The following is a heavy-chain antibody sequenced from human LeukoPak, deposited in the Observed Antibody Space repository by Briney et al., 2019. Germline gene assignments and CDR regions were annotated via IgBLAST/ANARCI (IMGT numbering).Heavy chain of an antibody. J-gene: IGHJ4*02. Sequence: GGSLRLSCVGSRFDFSSYTMNWVRQAPGKGLEWLTFILYNERNEFYADSVKGRFTVSRDNSKSALYLQMNSLRPEDTAVYYCTRDAVAYSSVYGAGKYFGDWGRGTLVTVSS. D-gene: IGHD5/OR15-5a*01. CDR1: RFDFSSYT. CDR2: ILYNERNE. V-gene: IGHV3-30*14. CDR3: TRDAVAYSSVYGAGKYFGD.